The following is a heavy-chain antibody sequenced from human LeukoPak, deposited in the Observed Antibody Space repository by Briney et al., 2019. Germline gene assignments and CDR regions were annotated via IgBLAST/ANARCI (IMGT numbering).Heavy chain of an antibody. J-gene: IGHJ4*02. V-gene: IGHV3-21*01. D-gene: IGHD2-8*01. CDR1: GFTFSSYS. CDR2: ISSSSSYI. Sequence: GGSLRLSCAASGFTFSSYSMNWVRQAPGKGLEWVSSISSSSSYIYYADSVKGRFTISRDNAKNSLYLQMNSLRAEDTAVYYCARDFVEVYALYYFDYWGQRTLLTASS. CDR3: ARDFVEVYALYYFDY.